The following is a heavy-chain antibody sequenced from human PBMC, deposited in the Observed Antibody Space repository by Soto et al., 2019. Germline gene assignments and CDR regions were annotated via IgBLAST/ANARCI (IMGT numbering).Heavy chain of an antibody. CDR1: GGSTSSDHY. V-gene: IGHV4-30-4*01. Sequence: PSETLSLTCTVSGGSTSSDHYWSWIRPPPGKGLEGIGHIYYSGNTDYNPSLKSRLAISIDTSKNQFSLKLSSVTAADTAVYFCAREGGESSDGLYYFDSWGQGSLVTVSS. CDR2: IYYSGNT. D-gene: IGHD3-16*01. J-gene: IGHJ4*02. CDR3: AREGGESSDGLYYFDS.